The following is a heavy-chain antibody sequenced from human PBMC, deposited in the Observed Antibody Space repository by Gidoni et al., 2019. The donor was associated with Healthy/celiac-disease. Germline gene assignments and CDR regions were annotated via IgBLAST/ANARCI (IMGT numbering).Heavy chain of an antibody. CDR3: ARDAGAAGTPPTRYFQH. J-gene: IGHJ1*01. CDR2: IYYSGST. CDR1: GGPISSYY. Sequence: QVQLQESGPGLVKPSETLSLTCTVSGGPISSYYWSWIRQPPGKGLEWIGYIYYSGSTNYNPSLKSRVTISVDTSKNQFSLKLSSVTAADTAVYYCARDAGAAGTPPTRYFQHWGQGTLVTVSS. V-gene: IGHV4-59*01. D-gene: IGHD6-13*01.